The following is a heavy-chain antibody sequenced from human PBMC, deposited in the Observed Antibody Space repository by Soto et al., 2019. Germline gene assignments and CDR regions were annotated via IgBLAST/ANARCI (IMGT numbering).Heavy chain of an antibody. CDR2: IKSNVNGGTS. D-gene: IGHD2-15*01. Sequence: GGSLRLSCAASGLTFTNAWMSWVRQAPGKGPEWVGLIKSNVNGGTSDYAAPVKGRFTISRDDSTNTLYLQMNSLKTEDTAVYYCAKDIPFSRGSSYAYWGQGALVTVSS. V-gene: IGHV3-15*01. J-gene: IGHJ4*02. CDR1: GLTFTNAW. CDR3: AKDIPFSRGSSYAY.